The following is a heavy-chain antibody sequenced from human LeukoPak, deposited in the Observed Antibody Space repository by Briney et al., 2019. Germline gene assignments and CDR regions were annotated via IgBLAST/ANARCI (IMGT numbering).Heavy chain of an antibody. CDR1: GYTFTTFD. D-gene: IGHD4-23*01. CDR2: MSPYSGNT. V-gene: IGHV1-8*01. CDR3: ARDYGGSSGWFDP. J-gene: IGHJ5*02. Sequence: ASVKVSCKASGYTFTTFDINWVRQASGQGLEWVGWMSPYSGNTGYAQKFQGRVTMTRNTSISTAYMELSSLISDDTAVYYCARDYGGSSGWFDPWGQGTQVTVSS.